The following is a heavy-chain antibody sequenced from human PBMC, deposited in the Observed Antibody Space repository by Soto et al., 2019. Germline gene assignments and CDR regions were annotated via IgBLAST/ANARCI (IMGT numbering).Heavy chain of an antibody. Sequence: QITLKESGPTLVKPTQTLTLTCTFSGFSLSTSGVGVGWIRQPPGKALEWLALIYWDDDKRYSPSLKSRLTLTKDTSKNQVVLTMTNMDPVDTATDSCAQRPSYCSGGSCYSGFDYWGQGTLVTVSS. D-gene: IGHD2-15*01. V-gene: IGHV2-5*02. J-gene: IGHJ4*02. CDR3: AQRPSYCSGGSCYSGFDY. CDR2: IYWDDDK. CDR1: GFSLSTSGVG.